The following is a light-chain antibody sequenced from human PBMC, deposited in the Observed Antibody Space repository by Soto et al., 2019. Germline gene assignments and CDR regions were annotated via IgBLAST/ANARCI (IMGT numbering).Light chain of an antibody. V-gene: IGKV1-39*01. CDR3: QQYGSSPKT. CDR1: QSISSY. CDR2: AAS. J-gene: IGKJ5*01. Sequence: DIQMTQSPSSLSASVGDRVTITCLASQSISSYLNWYQQKPGKAPKLLIYAASSLQSGVPSSFSRSGSVTDLPLTIHGLEPEDFAVYYGQQYGSSPKTYDKGTKLDIK.